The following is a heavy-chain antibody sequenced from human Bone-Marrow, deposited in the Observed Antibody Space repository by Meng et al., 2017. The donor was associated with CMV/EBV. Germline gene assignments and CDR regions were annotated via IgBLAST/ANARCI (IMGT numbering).Heavy chain of an antibody. Sequence: GGSLRLSCAASGFTFISYSMNWVRQAPGKGLEWVSSISSSSRYKYYADSVKGRFTISRDNAKKSMYLQMNSLRPEDTGVYYCARDRYCSSISCYGDYYYYGMDVWGQGTTVTVSS. CDR3: ARDRYCSSISCYGDYYYYGMDV. CDR1: GFTFISYS. J-gene: IGHJ6*02. CDR2: ISSSSRYK. D-gene: IGHD2-2*01. V-gene: IGHV3-21*01.